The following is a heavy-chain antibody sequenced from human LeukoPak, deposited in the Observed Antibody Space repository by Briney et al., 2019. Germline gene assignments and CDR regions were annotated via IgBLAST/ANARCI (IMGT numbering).Heavy chain of an antibody. CDR2: INHSGST. CDR3: ARGDIVVVPAATGGFDP. D-gene: IGHD2-2*01. J-gene: IGHJ5*02. Sequence: SETLSLTCTISGGSISSISYYWSWIRQPPGKGLEWIGEINHSGSTNYNPSLKSRVTISVDTSKNQFSLKLSSVTAADTAVYYCARGDIVVVPAATGGFDPWGQGTLVTVSS. CDR1: GGSISSISYY. V-gene: IGHV4-39*07.